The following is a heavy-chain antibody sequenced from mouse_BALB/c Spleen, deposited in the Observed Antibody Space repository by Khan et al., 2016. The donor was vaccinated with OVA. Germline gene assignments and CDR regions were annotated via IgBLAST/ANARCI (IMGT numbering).Heavy chain of an antibody. Sequence: QVQLKESGPGLVAPSQSLSITCTVSGFSLTDYGVSWIRQPPGKGLEWLGLIWGGGTTYYNSVLNSRLSISTDNSKSQVFLKMNSLQTDDTAMYYCAKLLWSHYYALDDWGQGTSVTVSS. CDR2: IWGGGTT. V-gene: IGHV2-6-5*01. D-gene: IGHD1-1*02. CDR1: GFSLTDYG. CDR3: AKLLWSHYYALDD. J-gene: IGHJ4*01.